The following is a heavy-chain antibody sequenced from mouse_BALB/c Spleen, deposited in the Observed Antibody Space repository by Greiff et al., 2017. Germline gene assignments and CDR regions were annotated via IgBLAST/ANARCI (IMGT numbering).Heavy chain of an antibody. Sequence: VKLQESGPGLVAPSQSLSITCTVSGFSLTSYGVHWVRQPPGKGLEWLGVICAGGSTNYNSALMSRLSISKDNSKSQVFLKMNSLQTDDTAMYYCARWLPLLAMDYWGQGTSVTVSS. CDR3: ARWLPLLAMDY. CDR2: ICAGGST. V-gene: IGHV2-9*02. CDR1: GFSLTSYG. D-gene: IGHD2-2*01. J-gene: IGHJ4*01.